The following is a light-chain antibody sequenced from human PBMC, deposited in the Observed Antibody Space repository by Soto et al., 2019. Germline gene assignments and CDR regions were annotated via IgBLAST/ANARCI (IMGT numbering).Light chain of an antibody. CDR2: EVS. CDR3: SSYTRSNTHWV. J-gene: IGLJ3*02. V-gene: IGLV2-14*01. CDR1: SSDVGGYNY. Sequence: QSALTQPASVSGSPGQSITISCTGTSSDVGGYNYVSWYQQHPGKAPKLMIYEVSNRPSGVSKRFSGSKSGNTASLTISGLQAEDEADYYCSSYTRSNTHWVFGGGTKVTVL.